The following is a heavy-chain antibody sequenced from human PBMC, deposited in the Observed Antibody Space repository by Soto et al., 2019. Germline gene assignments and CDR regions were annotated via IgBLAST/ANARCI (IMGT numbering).Heavy chain of an antibody. V-gene: IGHV1-3*01. CDR2: TNEGSGNT. CDR3: ARDDRSVSGVVTLDH. Sequence: ASVKVSCKATGYSFKNYAVHWVRQAPGQRLEWMGFTNEGSGNTRFSQKFQGRISITRDTSASTVYLDLSSLTSEDTAIYYCARDDRSVSGVVTLDHWGPGTLVTVS. J-gene: IGHJ4*02. D-gene: IGHD3-3*01. CDR1: GYSFKNYA.